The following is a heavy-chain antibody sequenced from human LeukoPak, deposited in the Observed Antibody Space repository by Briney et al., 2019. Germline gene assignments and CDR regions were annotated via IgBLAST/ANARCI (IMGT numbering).Heavy chain of an antibody. CDR2: IKSNAEGGTR. Sequence: PGGSLRLSCAGSGVTFNHAWMSWVRQAPGKGLEWVGRIKSNAEGGTREYAAVVKGRFTISRDDSKKTLFLQMNSLKSEDTALYYCARDNIQLWLGVDYWGQGTLVTVSS. CDR1: GVTFNHAW. CDR3: ARDNIQLWLGVDY. D-gene: IGHD5-18*01. V-gene: IGHV3-15*01. J-gene: IGHJ4*02.